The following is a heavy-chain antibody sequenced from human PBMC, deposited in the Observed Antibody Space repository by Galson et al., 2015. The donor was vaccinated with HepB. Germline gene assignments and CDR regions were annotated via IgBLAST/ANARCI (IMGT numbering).Heavy chain of an antibody. CDR1: GDSVSSNSAA. CDR3: ARDLIVVVPDPYYYYGMDV. J-gene: IGHJ6*02. CDR2: TYYRSKWYN. D-gene: IGHD2-2*01. Sequence: CAISGDSVSSNSAAWNWIRQSPSRGLEWLGRTYYRSKWYNDYAVSVKSRITINPDTSKNQFSLQLNSVTPEDTAVYYCARDLIVVVPDPYYYYGMDVWGQGTTVTVSS. V-gene: IGHV6-1*01.